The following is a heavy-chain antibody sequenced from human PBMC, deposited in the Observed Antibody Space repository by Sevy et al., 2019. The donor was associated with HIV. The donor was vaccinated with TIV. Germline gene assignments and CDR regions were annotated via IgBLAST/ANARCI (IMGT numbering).Heavy chain of an antibody. J-gene: IGHJ4*02. Sequence: GGSLRLSCAASGLTLNNYAVSWVRQAPGKGLEWVSLINLNGENKFYADSVKGRFTISRDNFKNMLYLEMKSLRAEDTAVYYCVHHDGDYGRGNWGQGTLVTVSS. D-gene: IGHD4-17*01. CDR2: INLNGENK. CDR3: VHHDGDYGRGN. V-gene: IGHV3-23*01. CDR1: GLTLNNYA.